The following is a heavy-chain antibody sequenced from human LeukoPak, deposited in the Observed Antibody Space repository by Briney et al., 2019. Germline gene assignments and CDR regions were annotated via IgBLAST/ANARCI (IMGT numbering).Heavy chain of an antibody. CDR3: TRAFSSWSDYFDY. V-gene: IGHV3-7*04. J-gene: IGHJ4*02. CDR2: IKDDGSEK. D-gene: IGHD6-13*01. CDR1: GFTFSDYW. Sequence: SGGSLRLSCEASGFTFSDYWMSWVRQAPGKGLEWVAIIKDDGSEKFYVGSVKGRFTISRDSAKNSLYLQMDNLRAEDTAVYYCTRAFSSWSDYFDYWGQGTLVTVSS.